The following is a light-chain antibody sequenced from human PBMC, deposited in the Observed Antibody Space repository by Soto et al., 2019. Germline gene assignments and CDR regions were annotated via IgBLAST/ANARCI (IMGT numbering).Light chain of an antibody. J-gene: IGKJ2*01. V-gene: IGKV3-20*01. Sequence: EIVLTQSPGTLSLSPGERATLSCRASQSISSTYSAWYQQKPGQAPRLPIYVASSRAAGIPDRFSGSGSGTHFTLTISRVEPEDFAVYYCQQYGGSPRTFGQGIKLEIK. CDR1: QSISSTY. CDR2: VAS. CDR3: QQYGGSPRT.